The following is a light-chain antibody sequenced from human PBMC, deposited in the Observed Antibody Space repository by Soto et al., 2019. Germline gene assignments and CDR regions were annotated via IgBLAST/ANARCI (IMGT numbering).Light chain of an antibody. V-gene: IGKV3-11*01. CDR3: QQRSNWPRT. CDR2: DVS. CDR1: QSVSRF. Sequence: EIVLTQSPATLSLSPGERATLSCRASQSVSRFLAWYQQKRGQAPRLLIYDVSNRATGIPARFSGSGSGTDFTLTISSLEPEDFAVYYCQQRSNWPRTFGQGTKVEIK. J-gene: IGKJ1*01.